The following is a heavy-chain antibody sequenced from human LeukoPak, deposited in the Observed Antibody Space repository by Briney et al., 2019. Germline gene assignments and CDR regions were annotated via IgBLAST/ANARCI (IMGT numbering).Heavy chain of an antibody. CDR3: ARGQYDSGGYHYGIRAFYFDY. D-gene: IGHD3-22*01. V-gene: IGHV4-34*01. CDR1: GESFSGDF. Sequence: SETLSLTCGVYGESFSGDFWTWLRQAPGKGLEWIGEINHSGRTNYSPSLTGRVTISVDTSMNQFSLQLRSVTAADTAVYYCARGQYDSGGYHYGIRAFYFDYWGQGILVTVSS. J-gene: IGHJ4*02. CDR2: INHSGRT.